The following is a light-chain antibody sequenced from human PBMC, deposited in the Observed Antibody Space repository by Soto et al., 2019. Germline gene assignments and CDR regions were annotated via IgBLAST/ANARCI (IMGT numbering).Light chain of an antibody. Sequence: DIQLTQSPSFLSASVGDRVTITCRASQGISSYLAWYQQKPGKAPKLLIYAASTLQSGVPSRFSGSGSGTEFTLTISSLQPDDFASYYCQQYETDRTFGQGTKVDIK. CDR1: QGISSY. CDR3: QQYETDRT. CDR2: AAS. J-gene: IGKJ1*01. V-gene: IGKV1-9*01.